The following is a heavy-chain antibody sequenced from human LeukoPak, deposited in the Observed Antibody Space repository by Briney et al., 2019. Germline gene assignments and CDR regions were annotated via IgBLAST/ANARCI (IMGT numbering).Heavy chain of an antibody. CDR1: RFTFSSYE. V-gene: IGHV3-48*03. CDR2: ISSSGSTI. Sequence: GGSLRLSCAASRFTFSSYEMNWVRQAPGKGLEWVSYISSSGSTIYYADSVKGRFTISRDNAKNSLYLQMNSLRAEDTAVYYCARMDSSGYFFSYYFDYWGQGTLVTVSS. CDR3: ARMDSSGYFFSYYFDY. D-gene: IGHD3-22*01. J-gene: IGHJ4*02.